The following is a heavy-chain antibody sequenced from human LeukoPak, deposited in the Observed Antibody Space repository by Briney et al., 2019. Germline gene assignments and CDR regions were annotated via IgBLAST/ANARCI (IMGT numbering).Heavy chain of an antibody. D-gene: IGHD2-2*01. CDR2: ISYDGSNK. CDR3: AKDGPSTSNYGMDV. CDR1: GFTFSSYG. J-gene: IGHJ6*04. Sequence: GRSLRLSCAASGFTFSSYGMHWVRQAPGKGLEWVAVISYDGSNKYYADSVKGRFTISRDNSKNTLYLQMNSLRAEDTAVYHCAKDGPSTSNYGMDVWGKGTTVTVSS. V-gene: IGHV3-30*18.